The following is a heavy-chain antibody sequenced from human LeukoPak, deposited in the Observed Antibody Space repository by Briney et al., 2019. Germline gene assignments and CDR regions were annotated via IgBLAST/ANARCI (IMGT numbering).Heavy chain of an antibody. D-gene: IGHD2-2*03. Sequence: PSETLSLTCAVYGGSFSGYYWSWIRQLPGKGLEWIGEINHSGSTNYNPSLKSRVTISVDTSKNQFSLKLSSVTAADTAVYYCAKSGYCSSTSCYSRRNNWFDPWGQGTLVTVSS. CDR1: GGSFSGYY. CDR3: AKSGYCSSTSCYSRRNNWFDP. CDR2: INHSGST. V-gene: IGHV4-34*01. J-gene: IGHJ5*02.